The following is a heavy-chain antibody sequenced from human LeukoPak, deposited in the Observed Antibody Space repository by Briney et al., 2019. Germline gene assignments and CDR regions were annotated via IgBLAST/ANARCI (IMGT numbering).Heavy chain of an antibody. Sequence: GRSLILSCAASGFTFSSYAMHWVRQAPGKGLEWVAFIRYDGTNKYYADSVKGRFTISRDNSKKTLFLQVNSLRVDDTSVYYCTKMEGWDLGFAFDTWGPGTMVTVSS. V-gene: IGHV3-30*02. J-gene: IGHJ3*02. D-gene: IGHD1-26*01. CDR1: GFTFSSYA. CDR2: IRYDGTNK. CDR3: TKMEGWDLGFAFDT.